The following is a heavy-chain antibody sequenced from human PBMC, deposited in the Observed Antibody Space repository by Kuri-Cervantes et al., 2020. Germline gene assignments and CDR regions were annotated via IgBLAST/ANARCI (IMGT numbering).Heavy chain of an antibody. Sequence: GESLKISCKCSGYSFTSYWIGWVRQMPGKGLEWMGIIYPGDSDTRYSPSFQGQVTISVDKSISTAYLQWSSLKASDTAMYYCAKTSLTTITPFDCWGQGTLVTVSS. J-gene: IGHJ4*02. D-gene: IGHD5-12*01. CDR1: GYSFTSYW. CDR2: IYPGDSDT. V-gene: IGHV5-51*01. CDR3: AKTSLTTITPFDC.